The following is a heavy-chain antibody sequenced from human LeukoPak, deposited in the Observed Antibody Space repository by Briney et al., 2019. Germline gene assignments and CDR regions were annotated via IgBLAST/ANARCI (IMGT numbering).Heavy chain of an antibody. D-gene: IGHD5-24*01. Sequence: SETLSLTCTVSGGSISSYYWSWIRQPPGKGLEWIGYIYYSGSTNYNPSLKSRATISVDTSKNQFSLKLSSVTAADTAVYYCARDNVGDGYNSRAFGIWGQGTMVTVSS. J-gene: IGHJ3*02. CDR3: ARDNVGDGYNSRAFGI. CDR1: GGSISSYY. V-gene: IGHV4-59*01. CDR2: IYYSGST.